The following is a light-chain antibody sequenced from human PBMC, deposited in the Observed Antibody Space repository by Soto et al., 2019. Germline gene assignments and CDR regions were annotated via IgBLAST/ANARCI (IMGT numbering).Light chain of an antibody. V-gene: IGKV3-15*01. J-gene: IGKJ2*01. CDR1: RSISSD. CDR2: GAS. Sequence: ETVMTQSPATLSVSPGERATLSCRASRSISSDLAWYQQKPGQAPRLLIYGASTTATGIPGRFSGSGSGREFTLTISSLQSEDFAVYYCQQYNNWPRTFGQGTKLEIK. CDR3: QQYNNWPRT.